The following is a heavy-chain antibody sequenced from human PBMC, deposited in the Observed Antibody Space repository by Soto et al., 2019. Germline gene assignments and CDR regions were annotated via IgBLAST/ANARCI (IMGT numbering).Heavy chain of an antibody. Sequence: PGGSLRLSCAASGFTFSSYWMGWVRQAPGKGLEWVANIKQDGSEKYYVDSVKGRFTISRDNAKKSLYLQMNSLRDEDTAVYYCARDLDYFESSGYHEAFDIWGQGTMVTVSS. D-gene: IGHD3-22*01. J-gene: IGHJ3*02. CDR1: GFTFSSYW. CDR2: IKQDGSEK. CDR3: ARDLDYFESSGYHEAFDI. V-gene: IGHV3-7*04.